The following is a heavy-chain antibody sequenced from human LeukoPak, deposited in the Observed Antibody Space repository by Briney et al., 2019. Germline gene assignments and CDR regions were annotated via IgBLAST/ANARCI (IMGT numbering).Heavy chain of an antibody. Sequence: PSETLSLTCTVSGGSISSSKYYWGWIRQPPGTGLEWIGSIYYSGSAYYNPSLKSRVTISVDTSKNQFSLKLTSVTAADTAVYYCARGYPKMIDYWGQGTLVTVSS. V-gene: IGHV4-39*07. CDR2: IYYSGSA. J-gene: IGHJ4*02. D-gene: IGHD1-14*01. CDR3: ARGYPKMIDY. CDR1: GGSISSSKYY.